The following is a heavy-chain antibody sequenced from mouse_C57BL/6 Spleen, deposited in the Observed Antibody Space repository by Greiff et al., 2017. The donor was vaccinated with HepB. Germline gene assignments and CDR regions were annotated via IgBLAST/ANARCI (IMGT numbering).Heavy chain of an antibody. D-gene: IGHD3-3*01. CDR3: TRAGSLGQDYFDY. V-gene: IGHV6-6*01. CDR2: IRNKANNHAT. J-gene: IGHJ2*01. Sequence: DVHLVESGGGLVQPGGSMKLSCAASGFTFSDAWMDWVRQSPEKGLEWVAEIRNKANNHATYYAESVKGRFTISRDDSKSSVYLQMSSLRAEDTGIYYCTRAGSLGQDYFDYWGQGTTLTVSS. CDR1: GFTFSDAW.